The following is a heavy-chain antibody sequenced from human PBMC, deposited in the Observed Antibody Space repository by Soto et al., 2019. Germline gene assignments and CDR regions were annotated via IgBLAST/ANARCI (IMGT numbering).Heavy chain of an antibody. Sequence: PGESLKISCKGSGYSFTSYWIAWVRQIPGKGLEWMAIINPGDSETKYSPSFQGQVTISADKSINTAFLQWGSLKASDTAKYYCARHATYYDILSVYYFDYWGQGTQVTVSS. CDR2: INPGDSET. V-gene: IGHV5-51*01. CDR3: ARHATYYDILSVYYFDY. J-gene: IGHJ4*02. CDR1: GYSFTSYW. D-gene: IGHD3-9*01.